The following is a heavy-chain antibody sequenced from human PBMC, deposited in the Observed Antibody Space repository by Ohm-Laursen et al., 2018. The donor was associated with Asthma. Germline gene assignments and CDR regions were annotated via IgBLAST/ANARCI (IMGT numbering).Heavy chain of an antibody. J-gene: IGHJ6*02. CDR3: ARVFLWFGDPQRVDV. D-gene: IGHD3-10*01. V-gene: IGHV4-39*01. CDR2: IYYSGST. Sequence: GTLSLTCTVSGGSISSSSYYWGWIRQPPGKGLEWIGSIYYSGSTYYNPSLKSRVTISVDTSKNQFSLKLSSVTAADTAVYYCARVFLWFGDPQRVDVWGQGTSVTVSS. CDR1: GGSISSSSYY.